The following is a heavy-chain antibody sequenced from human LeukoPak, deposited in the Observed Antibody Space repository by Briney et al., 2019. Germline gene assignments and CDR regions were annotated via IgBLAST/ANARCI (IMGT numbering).Heavy chain of an antibody. CDR2: INHSGST. J-gene: IGHJ4*02. V-gene: IGHV4-34*01. CDR1: GGSFSGYY. Sequence: PSETLSLTCAVYGGSFSGYYWSWIRQPPGKGLEWIGEINHSGSTNYNPSLKSRVTISVDTSKNQFSLKLSSVTAADTAVYYCARGKPYYDFWSGYYPQFDYWGQGTLVTVSS. D-gene: IGHD3-3*01. CDR3: ARGKPYYDFWSGYYPQFDY.